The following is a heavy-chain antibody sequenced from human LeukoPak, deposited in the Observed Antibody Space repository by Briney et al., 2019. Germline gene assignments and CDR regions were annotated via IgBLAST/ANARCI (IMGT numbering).Heavy chain of an antibody. CDR1: GFTFSSYG. D-gene: IGHD6-19*01. CDR3: AKDDPREAGWDY. Sequence: GGSLRLSCAASGFTFSSYGMHWVRQAPGKGLEWVAVISYDGSNKYYADSVKGRFTISRDNSKNTLYLQMNSLRAEDTAVYYCAKDDPREAGWDYWGQGTLVTVSS. CDR2: ISYDGSNK. J-gene: IGHJ4*02. V-gene: IGHV3-30*18.